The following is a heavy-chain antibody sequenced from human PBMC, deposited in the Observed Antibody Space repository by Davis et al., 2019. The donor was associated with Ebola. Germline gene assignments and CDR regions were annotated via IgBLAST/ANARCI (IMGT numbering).Heavy chain of an antibody. D-gene: IGHD4-23*01. Sequence: GESLKISCAASGFTFSSYAMSWVRQAPGKGLEWVSVIYSGGSTYYADSVKGRFTISRDNSKNTLYLQMNSLRAEDTAVYYCAREPWGGNRIYWGQGTLVTVSS. CDR3: AREPWGGNRIY. CDR2: IYSGGST. V-gene: IGHV3-53*01. J-gene: IGHJ4*02. CDR1: GFTFSSYA.